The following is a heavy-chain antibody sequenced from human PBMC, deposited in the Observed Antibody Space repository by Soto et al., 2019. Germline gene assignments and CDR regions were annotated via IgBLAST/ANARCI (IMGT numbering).Heavy chain of an antibody. Sequence: SVKVSCKASGYTFTGYYMHWVRQAPGQGFEWMGWINPNSGGTNYAQKFQGWVTMTRDTSISTAYMELSRLRSDDTAVYYCARDQGYSGYEALYGMDVWGQGTTVTVSS. D-gene: IGHD5-12*01. J-gene: IGHJ6*02. V-gene: IGHV1-2*04. CDR1: GYTFTGYY. CDR3: ARDQGYSGYEALYGMDV. CDR2: INPNSGGT.